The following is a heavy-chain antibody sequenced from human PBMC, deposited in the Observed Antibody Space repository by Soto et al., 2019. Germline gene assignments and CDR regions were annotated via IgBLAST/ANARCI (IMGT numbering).Heavy chain of an antibody. Sequence: QITLKESGPTLVKPTQTLTLTCTFSGFSLSSTRMAVGWIRQPPGKALEWLALIYWDDDKRYSPFLKSRLTITKDTSKNPVVLTMSNMDPVDTARYYCAHIVVAGLGYYFDYGGQGTLVTFSS. V-gene: IGHV2-5*02. CDR2: IYWDDDK. D-gene: IGHD6-19*01. J-gene: IGHJ4*02. CDR3: AHIVVAGLGYYFDY. CDR1: GFSLSSTRMA.